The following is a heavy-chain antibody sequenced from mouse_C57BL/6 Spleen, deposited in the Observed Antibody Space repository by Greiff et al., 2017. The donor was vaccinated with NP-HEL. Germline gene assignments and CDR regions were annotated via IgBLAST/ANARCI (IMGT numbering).Heavy chain of an antibody. CDR2: INPNNGGT. D-gene: IGHD2-2*01. V-gene: IGHV1-26*01. Sequence: EVQLQQSGPELVKPGASVKISCKASGYTFTDYYMNWVKQSHGKSLEWIGDINPNNGGTSYNQKFKGKATLTVDKSSSTAYMELRSLTSEDSAVYYCARRGGYYGYFDVWGTGTTVTVSS. CDR1: GYTFTDYY. J-gene: IGHJ1*03. CDR3: ARRGGYYGYFDV.